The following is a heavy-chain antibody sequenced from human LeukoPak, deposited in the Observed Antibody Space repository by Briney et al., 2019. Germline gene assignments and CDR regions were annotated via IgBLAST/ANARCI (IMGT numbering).Heavy chain of an antibody. Sequence: SVKVSCKVSGYTLTELSMHWVRQAPGKGLEWMGGFDPEDGETIYAQKFQGRVTMTEDTSTDTAYMELSSLRSEDTAVYYCATFEIYRSGSRFDYWGQGTLVTVSS. CDR3: ATFEIYRSGSRFDY. V-gene: IGHV1-24*01. CDR1: GYTLTELS. J-gene: IGHJ4*02. D-gene: IGHD1-26*01. CDR2: FDPEDGET.